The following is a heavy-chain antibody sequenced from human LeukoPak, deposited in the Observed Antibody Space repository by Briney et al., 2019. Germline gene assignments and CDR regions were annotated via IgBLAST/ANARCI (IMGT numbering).Heavy chain of an antibody. Sequence: ASVKVSCKAPGYTFTSYGFTWVRQAPGQGLEWMGWISAYNGNTNYAQKLQGRVTMTTDTSTSTAYMELRSLRSDDTAVYYCARSDSSGRYGGYYYYYMDVWGKGTTVTVSS. CDR3: ARSDSSGRYGGYYYYYMDV. D-gene: IGHD6-19*01. V-gene: IGHV1-18*01. CDR2: ISAYNGNT. J-gene: IGHJ6*03. CDR1: GYTFTSYG.